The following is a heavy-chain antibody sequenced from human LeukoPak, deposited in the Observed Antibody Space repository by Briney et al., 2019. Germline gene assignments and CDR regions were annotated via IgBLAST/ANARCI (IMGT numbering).Heavy chain of an antibody. CDR2: IYYSGST. Sequence: SETLSLTCSVSVGSISSYYWSWIRQPPGKGLEWIGYIYYSGSTNYNPSLKGRVTISIDTSKNQFSLKLSSVTAADTAMYYCASHYGSGFDSWGQGTLVTVSS. V-gene: IGHV4-59*01. D-gene: IGHD3-10*01. CDR1: VGSISSYY. J-gene: IGHJ4*02. CDR3: ASHYGSGFDS.